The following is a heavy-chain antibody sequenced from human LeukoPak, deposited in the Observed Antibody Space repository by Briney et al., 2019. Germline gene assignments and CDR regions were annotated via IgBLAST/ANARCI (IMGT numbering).Heavy chain of an antibody. J-gene: IGHJ4*02. Sequence: ASVKVSCKASGYTFTSYYMHWVRQAPGQGLEWMGIINPSGGSTSYAQKFQGRVTMTRDTSTSTVYMELSSLRSEDTAVYYCARGRMIKGAAAVGTVNDYWGQGTLVTVSS. CDR2: INPSGGST. V-gene: IGHV1-46*01. D-gene: IGHD6-13*01. CDR3: ARGRMIKGAAAVGTVNDY. CDR1: GYTFTSYY.